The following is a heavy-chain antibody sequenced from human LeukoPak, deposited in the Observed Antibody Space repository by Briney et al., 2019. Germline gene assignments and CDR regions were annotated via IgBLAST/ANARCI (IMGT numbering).Heavy chain of an antibody. D-gene: IGHD3-9*01. J-gene: IGHJ4*02. Sequence: GSPGPSFAAPGFFFWGFCKSWGRQAPGEGGGGGSGFWGGGGSIYYADSVKGRFTNSRDNSKNTLYLQMNSLRAGDTAVYYCAKVGADRALRYSDWSIWEWGQGTLVSVSS. CDR2: FWGGGGSI. CDR3: AKVGADRALRYSDWSIWE. CDR1: GFFFWGFC. V-gene: IGHV3-23*01.